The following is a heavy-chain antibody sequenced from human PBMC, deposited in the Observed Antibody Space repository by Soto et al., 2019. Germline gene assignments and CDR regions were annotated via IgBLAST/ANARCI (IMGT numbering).Heavy chain of an antibody. CDR1: GFTFSSYS. CDR3: ARGYSSSRRPFDY. V-gene: IGHV3-21*01. J-gene: IGHJ4*02. CDR2: ISSSSSYI. Sequence: GGSLRLSCAASGFTFSSYSMNWVRQAPGKGLEWVSSISSSSSYIYYADSVKGRFTISRDNAKNSPYLQMNSLRAEDTAVYYCARGYSSSRRPFDYWGQGTLVTVSS. D-gene: IGHD6-13*01.